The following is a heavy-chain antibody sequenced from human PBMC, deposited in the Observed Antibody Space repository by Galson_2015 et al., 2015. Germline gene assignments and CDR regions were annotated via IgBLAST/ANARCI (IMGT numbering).Heavy chain of an antibody. J-gene: IGHJ4*02. Sequence: AISGDSVSTSSAAWNWIRLSPSRGLEWLGRTCYRSGWSTEYAVSVQSRISIIPDTSKNQFSLQLNSVTPEDTAVYFCARDRSGPFDYWGQGTLVTVSS. CDR1: GDSVSTSSAA. V-gene: IGHV6-1*01. D-gene: IGHD1-1*01. CDR3: ARDRSGPFDY. CDR2: TCYRSGWST.